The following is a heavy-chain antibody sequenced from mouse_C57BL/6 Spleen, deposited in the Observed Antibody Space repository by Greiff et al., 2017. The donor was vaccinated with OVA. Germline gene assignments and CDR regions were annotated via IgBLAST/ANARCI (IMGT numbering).Heavy chain of an antibody. CDR1: GYAFSSYW. CDR3: ARDYYGSSYSY. CDR2: IYPGDGDT. J-gene: IGHJ2*01. V-gene: IGHV1-80*01. D-gene: IGHD1-1*01. Sequence: VQGVESGAELVKPGASVKISCKASGYAFSSYWMNWVKQRPGKGLEWIGQIYPGDGDTNYNGKFKGKATLTADKSSSTAYMQLSSLTSEDSAVYFCARDYYGSSYSYWGQGTTLTVSS.